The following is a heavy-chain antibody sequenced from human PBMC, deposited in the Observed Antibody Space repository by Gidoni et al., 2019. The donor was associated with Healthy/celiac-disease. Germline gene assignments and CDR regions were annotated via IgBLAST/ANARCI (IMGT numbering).Heavy chain of an antibody. D-gene: IGHD2-15*01. J-gene: IGHJ5*02. CDR3: ARKESGYCSGGSCQYNWFDP. V-gene: IGHV4-4*02. CDR2: IYHSGST. Sequence: QVQLQELGPGLVKPSGTLSLICAVSGGSISSSNWWCWVRQPPGKGLEWIGAIYHSGSTNYNPSLKSRVTISVDKSKNQFSLKLSSVTAADTAVYYCARKESGYCSGGSCQYNWFDPWGQGTLVTVSS. CDR1: GGSISSSNW.